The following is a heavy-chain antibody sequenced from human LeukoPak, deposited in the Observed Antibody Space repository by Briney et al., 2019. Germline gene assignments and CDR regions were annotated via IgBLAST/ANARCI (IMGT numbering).Heavy chain of an antibody. CDR2: ISGSGGST. CDR1: GFTFSSYA. D-gene: IGHD2-15*01. J-gene: IGHJ6*02. Sequence: GGSLRLSCAASGFTFSSYAMSWVRQAPGKGLEWVSAISGSGGSTYYADSVKGRFTISRDNSKNTLYLQMNSLRAEDTAVYYCAKQEVVAATIYYGMDVWGQGTTVTVSS. CDR3: AKQEVVAATIYYGMDV. V-gene: IGHV3-23*01.